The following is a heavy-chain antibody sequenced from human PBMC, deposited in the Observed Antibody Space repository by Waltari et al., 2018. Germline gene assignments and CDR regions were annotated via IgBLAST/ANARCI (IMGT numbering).Heavy chain of an antibody. D-gene: IGHD5-18*01. Sequence: QVQLVRSGAEVKKPGASVKVSCKASGYTFPGYYMHWVRQAPGQGLEWMGWINTNTGNPTYAQGFTGRFVFSLDTSVSTAYLQISSLKAEDTAVYYCARENRHGYSYGDYYYGMDVWGQGTTVTVSS. J-gene: IGHJ6*02. CDR2: INTNTGNP. CDR3: ARENRHGYSYGDYYYGMDV. CDR1: GYTFPGYY. V-gene: IGHV7-4-1*02.